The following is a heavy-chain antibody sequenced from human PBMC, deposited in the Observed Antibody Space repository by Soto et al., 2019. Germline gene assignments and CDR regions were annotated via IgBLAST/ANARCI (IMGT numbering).Heavy chain of an antibody. D-gene: IGHD6-13*01. CDR3: ASFSSSWYYFDY. Sequence: SETLSLTCTVSGGSISSSSYYWGWIRQPPGKGLEWIGSIYYSGSTYYNPSLKSRVTISVDTSKNQFSLKLSSVTAADTAVYYCASFSSSWYYFDYWGQGALVTVSS. V-gene: IGHV4-39*01. J-gene: IGHJ4*02. CDR1: GGSISSSSYY. CDR2: IYYSGST.